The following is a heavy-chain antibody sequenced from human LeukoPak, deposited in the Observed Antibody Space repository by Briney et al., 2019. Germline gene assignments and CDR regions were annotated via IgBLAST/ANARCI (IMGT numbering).Heavy chain of an antibody. CDR1: GGSISSSSHS. D-gene: IGHD3-22*01. CDR3: ARHYYDSSGYRSNWFDP. CDR2: IYYSGST. Sequence: SETLSLTCTVSGGSISSSSHSWGWIRQPPGKGLEWIGSIYYSGSTYYNPSLKSRVTISVDTSKNQFSLKLSSVTAADTAVYYCARHYYDSSGYRSNWFDPWGQGTLVTVSS. V-gene: IGHV4-39*01. J-gene: IGHJ5*02.